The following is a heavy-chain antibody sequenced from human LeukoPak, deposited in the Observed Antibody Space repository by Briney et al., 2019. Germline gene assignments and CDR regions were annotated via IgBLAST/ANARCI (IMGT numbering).Heavy chain of an antibody. J-gene: IGHJ6*03. CDR1: GGSISSYY. CDR3: ARDYYGSGSYPPYYYMDV. V-gene: IGHV4-59*01. Sequence: PSETLSLTCTVSGGSISSYYWSWIRQPPGKGLEWIGYIYYSGSTNYNPSLKSLVTISVDTSKNQFSLKLSSVTAADTAVYYCARDYYGSGSYPPYYYMDVWGKGTTVTISS. D-gene: IGHD3-10*01. CDR2: IYYSGST.